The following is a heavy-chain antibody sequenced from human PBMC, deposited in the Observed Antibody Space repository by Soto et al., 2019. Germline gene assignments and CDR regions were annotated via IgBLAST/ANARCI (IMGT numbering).Heavy chain of an antibody. D-gene: IGHD2-15*01. CDR1: GYSFTSYW. J-gene: IGHJ4*02. CDR3: ARRPLQRGYCSGGTCNFDC. V-gene: IGHV5-51*01. Sequence: GESLKISCTGSGYSFTSYWIGWVRQVPGKGLECMGIIYPGDSDTRYSPSFQGQVTISADRSISPAYLQWSSLKASDTAMYYCARRPLQRGYCSGGTCNFDCWGQGTLVTVSS. CDR2: IYPGDSDT.